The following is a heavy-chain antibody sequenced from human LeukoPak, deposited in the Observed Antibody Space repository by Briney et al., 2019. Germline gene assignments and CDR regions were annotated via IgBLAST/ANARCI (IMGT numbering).Heavy chain of an antibody. CDR3: LGYSSGWYLTAY. V-gene: IGHV4-39*01. Sequence: KPSETLSLTCTVSGGSISSSSYYWGWIRQPPGKGLEWIGSIYYSGSTYYNPSLKSRVTISVDTSKNQFSLKLSSVTAADTAVYYCLGYSSGWYLTAYWGQGTLVTVSS. CDR1: GGSISSSSYY. CDR2: IYYSGST. D-gene: IGHD6-19*01. J-gene: IGHJ4*02.